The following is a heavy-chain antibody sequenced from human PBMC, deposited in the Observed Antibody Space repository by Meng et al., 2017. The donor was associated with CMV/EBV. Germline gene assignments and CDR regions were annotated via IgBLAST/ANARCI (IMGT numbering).Heavy chain of an antibody. V-gene: IGHV3-11*01. J-gene: IGHJ4*02. CDR2: ISSSGSTI. D-gene: IGHD6-13*01. Sequence: SGFTFSDYYMSWIRQAPGKGLEWVSYISSSGSTIYYADSVKGRFTISRDNAKNSLCLQMNSLRAEDTAVYYCASSRFGIAAAGTRNWGQGTLVTVSS. CDR1: GFTFSDYY. CDR3: ASSRFGIAAAGTRN.